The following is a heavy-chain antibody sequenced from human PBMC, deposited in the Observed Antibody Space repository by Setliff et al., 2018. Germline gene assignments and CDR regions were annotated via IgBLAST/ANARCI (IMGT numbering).Heavy chain of an antibody. CDR1: GGSFSGYY. CDR3: TKGRVGLAARAGY. J-gene: IGHJ4*02. V-gene: IGHV4-34*01. Sequence: KPSETLSLTCAVYGGSFSGYYWSWIRQPPGKGLEWIGEINHSGSTNYNPSLKSRVTISVDTSRNQFSLQLSSVTSADTAIYYCTKGRVGLAARAGYWGQGTLVTVSS. D-gene: IGHD1-26*01. CDR2: INHSGST.